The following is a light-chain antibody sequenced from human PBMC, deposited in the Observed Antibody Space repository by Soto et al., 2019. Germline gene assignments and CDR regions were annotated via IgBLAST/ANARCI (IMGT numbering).Light chain of an antibody. CDR3: QQYDRASWT. CDR1: QSISSW. J-gene: IGKJ1*01. V-gene: IGKV1-5*03. CDR2: RAS. Sequence: DIQMTQSPSTLSASVGDRVIITCRASQSISSWLAWYQRKPGKAPNLLIYRASTLKSGIPSRFSGSGSGTEFTLTISSLQLDDFATYYCQQYDRASWTFGQGTKVEIK.